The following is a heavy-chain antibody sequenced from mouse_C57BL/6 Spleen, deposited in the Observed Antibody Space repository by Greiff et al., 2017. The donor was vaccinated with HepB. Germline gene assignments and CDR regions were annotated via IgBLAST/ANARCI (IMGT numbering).Heavy chain of an antibody. CDR1: GYTFTDYE. V-gene: IGHV1-15*01. CDR3: TRSHQRNYFDY. CDR2: IDPETGGT. Sequence: VKLMESGAELVRPGASVTLSCKASGYTFTDYEMHWVKQTPVHGLEWIGAIDPETGGTAYNQKFKGKAILTADKSSSTAYMELRSLTSEDSAVYYCTRSHQRNYFDYWGQGTTLTVSS. J-gene: IGHJ2*01.